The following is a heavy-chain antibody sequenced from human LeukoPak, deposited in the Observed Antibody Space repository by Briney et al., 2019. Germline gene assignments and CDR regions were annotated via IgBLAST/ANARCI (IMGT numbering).Heavy chain of an antibody. CDR2: IIPIFGTV. Sequence: SVKVSCKASGGTFSSYAFSWVRQAPGQGLEWMGGIIPIFGTVNYAQKFQGRVTITADKSTSTAYMELSSLRSEDTAVYYCARSLFRFLEWSYRSYYYYYMDVWGKGTTVTVSS. V-gene: IGHV1-69*06. J-gene: IGHJ6*03. D-gene: IGHD3-3*01. CDR3: ARSLFRFLEWSYRSYYYYYMDV. CDR1: GGTFSSYA.